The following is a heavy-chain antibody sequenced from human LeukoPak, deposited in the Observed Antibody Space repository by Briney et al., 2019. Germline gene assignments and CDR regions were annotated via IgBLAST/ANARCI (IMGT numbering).Heavy chain of an antibody. CDR3: ARRAVY. CDR1: GFAVSSNY. CDR2: IYSGGST. V-gene: IGHV3-53*01. J-gene: IGHJ4*02. D-gene: IGHD6-25*01. Sequence: LSGGSLRLSCAASGFAVSSNYMSWVRQAPGKGLEWVSVIYSGGSTYYADSVKGRFTVSRDNSKNTLYLQMNSLRAEDTAVYYCARRAVYWGQGTLVTVSS.